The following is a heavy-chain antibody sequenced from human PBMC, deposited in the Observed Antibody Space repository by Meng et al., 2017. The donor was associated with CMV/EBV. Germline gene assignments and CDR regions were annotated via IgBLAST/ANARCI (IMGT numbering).Heavy chain of an antibody. CDR2: IYYSGST. D-gene: IGHD2-2*01. CDR1: GGSIRSKSYY. V-gene: IGHV4-39*01. CDR3: ARGRYCSSTSCYGMDV. J-gene: IGHJ6*02. Sequence: SETLSLTCTVSGGSIRSKSYYWGWIRQPPGKGLEWIGSIYYSGSTYYNPSLKSRVTISVDTSKNQFSLKLSSVTAADTAVYYCARGRYCSSTSCYGMDVWGQGTTVTVSS.